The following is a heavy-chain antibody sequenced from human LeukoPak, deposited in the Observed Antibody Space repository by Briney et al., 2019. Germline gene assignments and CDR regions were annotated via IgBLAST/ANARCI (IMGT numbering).Heavy chain of an antibody. CDR2: IIPIFGTA. Sequence: SVTVSCKASGYSFMSFYMHWVRQAPGQGLEWMGGIIPIFGTANYAQKFQGRVTITADESTSTAYMELSSLRSEDTAVYYCARELEYSSSHTKPYYYYGMDVWGQGTTVTVSS. CDR1: GYSFMSFY. J-gene: IGHJ6*02. D-gene: IGHD6-6*01. V-gene: IGHV1-69*13. CDR3: ARELEYSSSHTKPYYYYGMDV.